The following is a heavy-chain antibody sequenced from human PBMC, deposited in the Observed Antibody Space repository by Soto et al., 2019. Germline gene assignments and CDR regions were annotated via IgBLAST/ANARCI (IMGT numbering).Heavy chain of an antibody. D-gene: IGHD4-17*01. CDR3: ARQPNYDYGDYGPSDY. CDR2: VHLGGRT. J-gene: IGHJ4*02. V-gene: IGHV4-39*01. Sequence: SETLSLTCTVSGGYMSSSSYYWGWIRQPPGKGLEWIGSVHLGGRTYYNPSLKRRVTISLDTSKKKVSLKLSSLTAADTAVYYCARQPNYDYGDYGPSDYWGQGTLVTVSS. CDR1: GGYMSSSSYY.